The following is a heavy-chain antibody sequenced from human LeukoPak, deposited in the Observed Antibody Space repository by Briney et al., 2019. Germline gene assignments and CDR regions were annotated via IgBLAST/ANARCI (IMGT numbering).Heavy chain of an antibody. Sequence: ASVKVSCKASGYTFTGYYMHWVRQAPGQGLEWMGWINPNSGGTNYAQKFQGRVTMTRDTSISTAYMELSRLRSDDTAVYYCARDLSIAAAGTRGSWFDPWGQGTLVTVSS. J-gene: IGHJ5*02. CDR3: ARDLSIAAAGTRGSWFDP. D-gene: IGHD6-13*01. CDR1: GYTFTGYY. CDR2: INPNSGGT. V-gene: IGHV1-2*02.